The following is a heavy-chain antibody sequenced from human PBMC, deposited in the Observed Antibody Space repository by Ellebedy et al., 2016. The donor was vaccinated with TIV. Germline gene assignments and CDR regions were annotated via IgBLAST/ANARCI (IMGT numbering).Heavy chain of an antibody. J-gene: IGHJ4*02. CDR2: ISSSSSTI. D-gene: IGHD3-16*01. CDR3: ATDEGVY. CDR1: GFTFSSYT. V-gene: IGHV3-48*04. Sequence: GESLKISCAASGFTFSSYTMNWVRQAPGTGLEWVSYISSSSSTIYYADSVKGRFTITRDNDKNSLYRQMDSLRAEDTAVYYCATDEGVYWGQGTLVTVSS.